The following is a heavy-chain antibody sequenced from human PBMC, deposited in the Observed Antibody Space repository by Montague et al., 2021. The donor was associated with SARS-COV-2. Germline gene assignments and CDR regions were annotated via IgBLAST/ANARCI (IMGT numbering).Heavy chain of an antibody. CDR3: ARLLPDGTVVATDIPFDS. D-gene: IGHD2-21*02. Sequence: SETLSLTCAVYGGSFSGYYWSWIRQPPGKGLEWIGEINHSGSTKYNPSLKSRVTISVDTSKNQFSLKLRSVIAADTAVHYCARLLPDGTVVATDIPFDSWGQGTLVTVSS. CDR1: GGSFSGYY. CDR2: INHSGST. V-gene: IGHV4-34*01. J-gene: IGHJ4*02.